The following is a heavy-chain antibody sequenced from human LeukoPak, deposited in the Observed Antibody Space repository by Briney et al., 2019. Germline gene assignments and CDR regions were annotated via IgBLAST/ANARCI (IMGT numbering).Heavy chain of an antibody. Sequence: GGSLRLSCAASGFTCSSYGRHWVRQAPGKGLEGVAVISYDGSNKYYADSVKGRFTISRDNSKNTLYLQMNSLRAEDTAVYYCAKGQGRLLPYGMDVWGQGTTVTVSS. D-gene: IGHD3-3*01. CDR3: AKGQGRLLPYGMDV. CDR1: GFTCSSYG. V-gene: IGHV3-30*18. CDR2: ISYDGSNK. J-gene: IGHJ6*02.